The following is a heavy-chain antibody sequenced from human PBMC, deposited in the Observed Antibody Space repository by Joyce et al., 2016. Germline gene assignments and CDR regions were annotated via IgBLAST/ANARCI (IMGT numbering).Heavy chain of an antibody. J-gene: IGHJ6*02. Sequence: QVELVQSGVEVKKPGASVKVSCRASGYTFTNYGVTWVRQAPGQGLEWMGWIIASSGNTNYVQKFQGRVTMTTDTSTSTAYMELRSLRSDDTAIYYCARDCSASSCFSFHYFGMDVWGQGTTVTVSS. CDR2: IIASSGNT. V-gene: IGHV1-18*01. D-gene: IGHD2-21*01. CDR1: GYTFTNYG. CDR3: ARDCSASSCFSFHYFGMDV.